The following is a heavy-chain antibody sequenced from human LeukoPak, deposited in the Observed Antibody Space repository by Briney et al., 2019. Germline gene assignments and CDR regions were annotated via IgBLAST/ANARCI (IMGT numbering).Heavy chain of an antibody. CDR3: AKSFRAMVDY. Sequence: PGGSLRLSCAASGFTFSSYGMHWVRQAPGKGLEWVAVISYDGSNKYYADSVKGRFTISTDNSKNTLYLQMNSLRAEDTAVYYCAKSFRAMVDYWGQGTLVTVSS. CDR2: ISYDGSNK. CDR1: GFTFSSYG. V-gene: IGHV3-30*18. D-gene: IGHD5-18*01. J-gene: IGHJ4*02.